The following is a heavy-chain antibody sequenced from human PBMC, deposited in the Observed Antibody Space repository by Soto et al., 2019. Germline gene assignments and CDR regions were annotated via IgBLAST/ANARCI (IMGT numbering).Heavy chain of an antibody. J-gene: IGHJ3*02. Sequence: ASVKVYCKGSGYTFTSYYMHWVRQAPGQGLEWMGIINPSGGSTSYAQKFQGRVTMTRDTSTSTVYMELSSLRSEDTAVYYCATWSENERDLHICAKGTRETVS. D-gene: IGHD1-1*01. CDR3: ATWSENERDLHI. CDR1: GYTFTSYY. V-gene: IGHV1-46*01. CDR2: INPSGGST.